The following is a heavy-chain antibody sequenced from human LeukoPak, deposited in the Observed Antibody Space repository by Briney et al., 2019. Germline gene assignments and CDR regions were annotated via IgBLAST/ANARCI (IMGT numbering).Heavy chain of an antibody. J-gene: IGHJ4*02. D-gene: IGHD2-21*02. CDR1: GFTFSSDA. Sequence: GGSLRLSCAASGFTFSSDAMSWVRQAPGKGLEWVSAISGSSGSTYYADSVKGRFTISRDNSKNTLYLQMNSLRAEDTAVYYCAKHIVVVSAIRHDYFDYWGQGTLVTVSS. CDR3: AKHIVVVSAIRHDYFDY. V-gene: IGHV3-23*01. CDR2: ISGSSGST.